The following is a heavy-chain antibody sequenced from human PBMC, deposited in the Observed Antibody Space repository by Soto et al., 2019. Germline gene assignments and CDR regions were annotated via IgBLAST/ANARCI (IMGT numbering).Heavy chain of an antibody. CDR3: ARAPVAVATITSYFDY. J-gene: IGHJ4*02. V-gene: IGHV1-69*02. D-gene: IGHD5-12*01. Sequence: QVQLVQSGAEVKKPGSSVKVSCKASGGTFSSYTISWVRQAPGQGLEWMGRIIPILGIANYAQKFQGRVTITADKSTSTAYMELSSLRSEDTAVYYCARAPVAVATITSYFDYWGQGTLVTVSS. CDR2: IIPILGIA. CDR1: GGTFSSYT.